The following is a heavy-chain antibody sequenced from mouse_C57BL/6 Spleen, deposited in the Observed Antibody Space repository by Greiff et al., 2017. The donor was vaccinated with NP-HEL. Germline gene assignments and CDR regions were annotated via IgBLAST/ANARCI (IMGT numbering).Heavy chain of an antibody. CDR3: ARHEEGYSNYGGYFDV. J-gene: IGHJ1*03. CDR1: GYTFTEYT. CDR2: FYPGSGSI. V-gene: IGHV1-62-2*01. Sequence: VQLQESGAELVKPGASVKLSCKASGYTFTEYTIHWVKQRSGQGLEWIGWFYPGSGSIKYNEKFKDKATLTADKSSSTVYMELSRLTSEDSAVYFCARHEEGYSNYGGYFDVWGTGTTVTVSS. D-gene: IGHD2-5*01.